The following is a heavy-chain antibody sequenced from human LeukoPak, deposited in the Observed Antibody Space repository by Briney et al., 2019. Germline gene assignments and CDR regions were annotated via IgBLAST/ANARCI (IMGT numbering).Heavy chain of an antibody. CDR1: GLTFSGYD. J-gene: IGHJ4*02. V-gene: IGHV3-30-3*01. CDR3: ARERGYDSSGGLDY. D-gene: IGHD3-22*01. Sequence: GGSLRLSCAASGLTFSGYDMHWVRQAPGKGLEWVAVISYDGSNKYYADSVKGRFTISRDNSKNTLYLQMNSLRAEDTAVYYCARERGYDSSGGLDYWGQGTLVTVSS. CDR2: ISYDGSNK.